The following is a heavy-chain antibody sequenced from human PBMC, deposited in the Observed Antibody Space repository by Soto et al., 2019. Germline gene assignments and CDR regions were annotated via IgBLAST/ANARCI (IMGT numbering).Heavy chain of an antibody. D-gene: IGHD3-22*01. Sequence: PGGSLRLSCAASGFNFSSYAMSWVRQAPGKGLVWVSAISGSGGSTYYADSVKGRFTISRDNSKNTLYLQMNSLRAEDTAVYYCARELLNYYGSSGYYGGYFDYWGQGTLVTVSS. J-gene: IGHJ4*02. CDR2: ISGSGGST. CDR3: ARELLNYYGSSGYYGGYFDY. CDR1: GFNFSSYA. V-gene: IGHV3-23*01.